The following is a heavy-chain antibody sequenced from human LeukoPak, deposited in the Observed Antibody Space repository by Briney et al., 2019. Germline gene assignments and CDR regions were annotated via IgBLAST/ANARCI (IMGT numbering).Heavy chain of an antibody. CDR1: GGSISSYY. Sequence: SETLSLTCTVSGGSISSYYWSWIRQPPGKGLEWIGYIYYSGSTYYNPSLKSRVTISVDTSKNQFSLKLSSVTAADTAVYYCAREGEGDYWGQGTLVTVSS. CDR3: AREGEGDY. V-gene: IGHV4-59*12. J-gene: IGHJ4*02. D-gene: IGHD1-26*01. CDR2: IYYSGST.